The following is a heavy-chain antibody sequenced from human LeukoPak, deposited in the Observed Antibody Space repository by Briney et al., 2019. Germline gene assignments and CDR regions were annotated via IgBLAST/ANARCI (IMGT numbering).Heavy chain of an antibody. CDR2: ISGSGGST. J-gene: IGHJ5*02. Sequence: RPGGSLRLSCAASGFTFSSYAMSWVRQAPGKGLEWVSAISGSGGSTYYADSVKGRFTISRDNSKNTLYLQMNSLRAEDTAVYYCAKDRYVVVPAAIFPGWFDPWGQGTLVTVSS. CDR1: GFTFSSYA. D-gene: IGHD2-2*02. CDR3: AKDRYVVVPAAIFPGWFDP. V-gene: IGHV3-23*01.